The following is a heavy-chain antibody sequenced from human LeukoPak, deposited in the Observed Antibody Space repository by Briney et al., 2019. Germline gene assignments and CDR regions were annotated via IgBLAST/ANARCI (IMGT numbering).Heavy chain of an antibody. V-gene: IGHV4-34*01. CDR3: AREGIAVAARRYYFDY. Sequence: PSETLSLTCAVYGGSFSGYYWSWIRQPPGKGLEWIGEINHSGSTNYNPSLKSRVTISVDTSKNQFSLKLSSVAAADTAVYYCAREGIAVAARRYYFDYWGQGTLVTVSS. J-gene: IGHJ4*02. D-gene: IGHD6-19*01. CDR2: INHSGST. CDR1: GGSFSGYY.